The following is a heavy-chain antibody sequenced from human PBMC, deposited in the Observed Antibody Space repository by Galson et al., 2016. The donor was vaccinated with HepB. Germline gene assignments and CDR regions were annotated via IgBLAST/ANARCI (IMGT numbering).Heavy chain of an antibody. CDR3: ARGDRFTYGWGGIY. CDR2: IILMLRTP. CDR1: GGSFSTYA. V-gene: IGHV1-69*01. J-gene: IGHJ4*02. D-gene: IGHD5-18*01. Sequence: SCKAPGGSFSTYAISWVRQAPGQGLEWMGGIILMLRTPNYAQKFQGRLTITADESTSTVYMDLNSLRSEDTAVYYCARGDRFTYGWGGIYWGQGTLVTVSS.